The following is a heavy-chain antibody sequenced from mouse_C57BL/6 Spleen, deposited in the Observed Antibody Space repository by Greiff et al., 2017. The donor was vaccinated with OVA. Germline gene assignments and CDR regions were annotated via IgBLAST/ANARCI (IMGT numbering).Heavy chain of an antibody. CDR2: IYPGSGNT. V-gene: IGHV1-66*01. CDR1: GYSFTSYY. Sequence: QVHVKQSGPELVKPGASVKISCKASGYSFTSYYIHWVKQRPGQGLEWIGWIYPGSGNTKYNEKFKGKATLTADTSSSTAYMQLSSLTSEDSAVYYCARYSPYDYHAGNCDYWGQGTTLTVSS. J-gene: IGHJ2*01. D-gene: IGHD2-4*01. CDR3: ARYSPYDYHAGNCDY.